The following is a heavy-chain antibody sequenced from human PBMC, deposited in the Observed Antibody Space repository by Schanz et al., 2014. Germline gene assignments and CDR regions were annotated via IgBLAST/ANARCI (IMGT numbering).Heavy chain of an antibody. CDR2: LWHDGSKK. V-gene: IGHV3-33*08. CDR1: TFTFSSDW. Sequence: VQLLESGGGLVQPGGSLRLSCAASTFTFSSDWMSWVRQAPGKGLEWVAILWHDGSKKYYADSVKGRFTVSRDNSKNTLYLQLNSLRAEDTAVYYCARDFHGYGPHLDYWGQGSLVTVSS. CDR3: ARDFHGYGPHLDY. D-gene: IGHD5-12*01. J-gene: IGHJ4*02.